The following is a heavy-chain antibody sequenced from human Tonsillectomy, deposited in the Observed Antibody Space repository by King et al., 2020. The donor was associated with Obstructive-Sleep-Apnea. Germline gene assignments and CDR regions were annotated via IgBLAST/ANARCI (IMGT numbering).Heavy chain of an antibody. D-gene: IGHD5-12*01. V-gene: IGHV3-30*18. Sequence: VQLVESGRGVVQPGRSLRLSCAASGFTFSSYGMNWVRQAPGKGLEWVAIVSYDGSRKYYADSVKGRFTISRDNSKNTLFLQMNSLRAEDTAVYYCAKYATPYIVATPGXDXXGQGTLVTVSS. CDR2: VSYDGSRK. J-gene: IGHJ4*02. CDR1: GFTFSSYG. CDR3: AKYATPYIVATPGXDX.